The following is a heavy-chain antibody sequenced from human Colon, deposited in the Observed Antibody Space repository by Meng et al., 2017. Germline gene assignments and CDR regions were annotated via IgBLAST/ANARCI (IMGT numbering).Heavy chain of an antibody. Sequence: QDPAPGRLSASGTRPLTCAVSGASISVDNWWSWVRQTPGKGLEWLGEIFHSGTSNYNPSLKSRVTISVDKSKNQFSLRLSSVTAADTAVYYCARRNSNNWFDPWGQGILVTVSS. V-gene: IGHV4-4*02. CDR3: ARRNSNNWFDP. CDR2: IFHSGTS. D-gene: IGHD2/OR15-2a*01. J-gene: IGHJ5*02. CDR1: GASISVDNW.